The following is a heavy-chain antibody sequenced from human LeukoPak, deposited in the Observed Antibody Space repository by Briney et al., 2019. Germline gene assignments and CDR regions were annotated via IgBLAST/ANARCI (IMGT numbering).Heavy chain of an antibody. V-gene: IGHV3-30*02. CDR3: AKDPYYYDSSGEIDC. CDR1: GFTFSSYG. J-gene: IGHJ4*02. D-gene: IGHD3-22*01. Sequence: GGSLRLSCAASGFTFSSYGMHWVRQAPGKGLEWEAFIRYDGSNKYYADSVKGRFTISRDNSKNTLYLQMNSLRAEDTAVYYCAKDPYYYDSSGEIDCWGQGTLVTVSS. CDR2: IRYDGSNK.